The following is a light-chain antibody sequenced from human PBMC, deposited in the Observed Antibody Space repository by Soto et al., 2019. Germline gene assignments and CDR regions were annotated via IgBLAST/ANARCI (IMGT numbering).Light chain of an antibody. CDR2: DVT. CDR1: SSDVGGYNY. V-gene: IGLV2-11*01. Sequence: QSVLTQPRSVSGSPGQSVTISCTGTSSDVGGYNYVSWYQQHPGKAPKLMIYDVTKRPSGVPDRFSGSKSGNTASLTISGLQAEDEADYYCCSYAGSYTLSVFGPGTKLTVL. J-gene: IGLJ1*01. CDR3: CSYAGSYTLSV.